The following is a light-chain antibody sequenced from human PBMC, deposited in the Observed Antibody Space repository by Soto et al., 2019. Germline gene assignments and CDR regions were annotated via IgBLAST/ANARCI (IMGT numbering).Light chain of an antibody. CDR2: KAS. J-gene: IGKJ2*01. Sequence: DIQMTQSPSTLSASVGDRVTITCRASQSISSWLAWYQQKPGKAPNLLIYKASSLESGVPSRFSGSGSGTEFPLTIISLQPDDFATYYCQQYHIYPYIFGHVTKLEF. CDR1: QSISSW. V-gene: IGKV1-5*03. CDR3: QQYHIYPYI.